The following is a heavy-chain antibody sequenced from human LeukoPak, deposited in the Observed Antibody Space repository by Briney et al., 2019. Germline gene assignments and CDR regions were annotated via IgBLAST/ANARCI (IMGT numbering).Heavy chain of an antibody. V-gene: IGHV3-7*01. J-gene: IGHJ4*02. CDR2: IKQDGSEK. D-gene: IGHD6-19*01. CDR3: AGHSSGRWGIFDY. Sequence: PEGSLRLSCAASGFTFRDYYMTWMRQAPGKGLEWVANIKQDGSEKYYVDSVKGRFTISRDNAKNSLYLQMNSLRAEDTAVYYCAGHSSGRWGIFDYWGQGTLVTVSS. CDR1: GFTFRDYY.